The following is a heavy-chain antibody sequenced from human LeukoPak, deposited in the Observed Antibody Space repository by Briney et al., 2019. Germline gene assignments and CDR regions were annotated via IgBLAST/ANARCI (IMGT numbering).Heavy chain of an antibody. Sequence: PSETLSLTCTVSGGSISPYYWNWIRQPPGKGLEWIGYISDSGSSNYNPSLKSRVIISVDTSKNQIFLELRSATAADTAMYYCARHPVDTALAGYNWFDPWGQGTLVTVSS. CDR1: GGSISPYY. CDR3: ARHPVDTALAGYNWFDP. CDR2: ISDSGSS. V-gene: IGHV4-59*01. D-gene: IGHD5-18*01. J-gene: IGHJ5*02.